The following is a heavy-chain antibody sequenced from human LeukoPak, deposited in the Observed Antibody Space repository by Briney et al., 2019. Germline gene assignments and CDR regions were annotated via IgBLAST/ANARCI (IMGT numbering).Heavy chain of an antibody. CDR3: ARDRRYGSGTYLYYGMDV. Sequence: GGSLRLSCEVSGFTFSSHAMHWVRQAPGKGLEWVAVILHDGNNKYYADSMRGRFIISRDNSKNTLYLQVRSVGDDDSAVYYCARDRRYGSGTYLYYGMDVWGLGTTVTVSS. CDR2: ILHDGNNK. J-gene: IGHJ6*02. D-gene: IGHD3-10*01. CDR1: GFTFSSHA. V-gene: IGHV3-30-3*01.